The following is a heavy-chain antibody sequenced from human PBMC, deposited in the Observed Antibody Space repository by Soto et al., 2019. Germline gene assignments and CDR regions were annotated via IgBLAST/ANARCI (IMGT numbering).Heavy chain of an antibody. CDR3: ARDRVVAGTSDY. CDR2: INPDGSAK. J-gene: IGHJ4*02. CDR1: GFTFNNYG. V-gene: IGHV3-30*19. D-gene: IGHD6-19*01. Sequence: GGSLRLSCAASGFTFNNYGMHWVRQAPGKGLEWVANINPDGSAKYYADSVKGRFTISRDNSKNTLYLQMNSLRAEDTAVYYCARDRVVAGTSDYWGQGTLVTVSS.